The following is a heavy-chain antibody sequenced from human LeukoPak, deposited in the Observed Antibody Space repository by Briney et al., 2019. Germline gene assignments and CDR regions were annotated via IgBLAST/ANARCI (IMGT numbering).Heavy chain of an antibody. D-gene: IGHD5-24*01. CDR3: ARDLIMARGYNWFDP. J-gene: IGHJ5*02. CDR1: GGSISSGSYY. CDR2: IYYSGST. V-gene: IGHV4-31*03. Sequence: SETLSLTCTVSGGSISSGSYYWSWIRQPAGKGLEWIGYIYYSGSTYYNPSLKSRVTISVDTSKNQFSLKLSSVTAADTAVYYCARDLIMARGYNWFDPWGQGTLVTVSS.